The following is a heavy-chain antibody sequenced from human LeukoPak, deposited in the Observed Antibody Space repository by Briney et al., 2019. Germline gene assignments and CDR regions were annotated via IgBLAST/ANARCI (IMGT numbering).Heavy chain of an antibody. CDR1: GYTFTSYD. J-gene: IGHJ5*02. V-gene: IGHV1-8*01. D-gene: IGHD2-2*01. CDR3: ARDPVSSTSSSWFDP. Sequence: GASVKVSCKASGYTFTSYDINWVRQATGQGLEWMGWMNPNSGNTGYAQEYQARVTMTRNTSISTAYMELSSLRSEATAVYCWARDPVSSTSSSWFDPWGQGTLVTVSS. CDR2: MNPNSGNT.